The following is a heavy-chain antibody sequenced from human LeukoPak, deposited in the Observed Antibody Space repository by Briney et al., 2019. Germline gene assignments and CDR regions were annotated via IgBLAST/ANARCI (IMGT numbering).Heavy chain of an antibody. V-gene: IGHV4-59*12. CDR1: GGSISSYY. Sequence: PSETLSLTCTVSGGSISSYYWNWIRQSPGKGLEWIGYIYYSGSTNYNPSLKSRVTISVDTSKNQFSLKLSSVTAADTAVYYCARGANTYYYDSSGYSNYWGQGTLVTVSS. CDR2: IYYSGST. J-gene: IGHJ4*02. CDR3: ARGANTYYYDSSGYSNY. D-gene: IGHD3-22*01.